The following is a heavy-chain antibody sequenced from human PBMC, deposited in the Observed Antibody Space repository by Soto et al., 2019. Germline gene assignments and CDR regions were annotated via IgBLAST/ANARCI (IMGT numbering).Heavy chain of an antibody. J-gene: IGHJ5*02. CDR1: GFTFSSYW. V-gene: IGHV3-74*01. CDR2: INSDGSSA. Sequence: GGSLRLSCAASGFTFSSYWMHWVRQAPGKGLVWVSRINSDGSSASYADSVKGRFTISRDNAKNTLYLQMNSLRAEDTAVYYCARGKVTPTYNWFDPWGQGTLVTVSS. D-gene: IGHD2-21*02. CDR3: ARGKVTPTYNWFDP.